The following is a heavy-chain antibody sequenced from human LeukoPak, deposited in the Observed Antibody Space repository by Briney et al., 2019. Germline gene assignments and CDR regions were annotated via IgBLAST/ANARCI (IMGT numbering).Heavy chain of an antibody. CDR1: GGSFSVYY. D-gene: IGHD2-2*01. V-gene: IGHV4-34*01. CDR3: ARHRGKVVVPAAIRGAFDI. Sequence: PSETLSLTCAVYGGSFSVYYWSWIRQPPGKGLEWIGEINHSGSTNYNPSLKSRVTISVDSSKTQLSLKLSSVTAAYTAVYHCARHRGKVVVPAAIRGAFDIWGQGTMVTVSS. J-gene: IGHJ3*02. CDR2: INHSGST.